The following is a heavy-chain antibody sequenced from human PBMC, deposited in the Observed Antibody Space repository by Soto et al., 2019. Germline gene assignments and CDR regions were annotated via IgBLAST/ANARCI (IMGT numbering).Heavy chain of an antibody. J-gene: IGHJ4*02. CDR2: IYPGDSDT. V-gene: IGHV5-51*01. D-gene: IGHD4-17*01. CDR3: ARQPLFSTVTTKGSYFDY. Sequence: PGESLKISCKGSGYSFTSYWIGWVRQMPGKGLEWMGIIYPGDSDTRYSPSFQGQVTISADKSISTAYLQWSSLKASDTAMYYCARQPLFSTVTTKGSYFDYWGKGTLVTVSS. CDR1: GYSFTSYW.